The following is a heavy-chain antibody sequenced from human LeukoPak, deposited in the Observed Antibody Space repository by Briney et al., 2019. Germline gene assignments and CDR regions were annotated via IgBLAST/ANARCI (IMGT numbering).Heavy chain of an antibody. CDR2: ISSSSSTI. Sequence: GGSLRLSCAASGFTFSSYSMNWVRQAPGKGLEWVSYISSSSSTIYYADSVKGRFTISRDNSKNTLYLQMNSLTVEDTAVYYCAKVMIAFNAFDYWGQGTLVTVSS. J-gene: IGHJ4*02. CDR3: AKVMIAFNAFDY. CDR1: GFTFSSYS. D-gene: IGHD3-22*01. V-gene: IGHV3-48*01.